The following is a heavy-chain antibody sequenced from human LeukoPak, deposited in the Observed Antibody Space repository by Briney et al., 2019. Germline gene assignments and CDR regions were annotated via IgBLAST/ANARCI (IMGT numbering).Heavy chain of an antibody. Sequence: SEILSLTCTVSGGSISSSSYYWGWIRQPPGKGLEWIGYIYYSGSTNYNPSLKSRVTISVDTSKNQFSLKLSSVTAADTAVYYCARGSYDYVWGTVYFDYWGQGTLVTVSS. J-gene: IGHJ4*02. CDR2: IYYSGST. CDR1: GGSISSSSYY. CDR3: ARGSYDYVWGTVYFDY. V-gene: IGHV4-61*05. D-gene: IGHD3-16*01.